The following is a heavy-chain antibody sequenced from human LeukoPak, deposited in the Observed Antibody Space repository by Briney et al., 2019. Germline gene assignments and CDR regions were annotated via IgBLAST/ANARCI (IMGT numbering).Heavy chain of an antibody. CDR3: ARDYYGSGSSLQHYFDY. J-gene: IGHJ4*02. CDR2: IIPIFGTA. V-gene: IGHV1-69*06. D-gene: IGHD3-10*01. CDR1: GGTFSSYA. Sequence: SVKVSCKASGGTFSSYAISWVRQAPGQGLEWMGGIIPIFGTANYAQKFQGRVTITADKSTSTAYMELSSLRSEDTAVYYCARDYYGSGSSLQHYFDYCGQGTLVNVSS.